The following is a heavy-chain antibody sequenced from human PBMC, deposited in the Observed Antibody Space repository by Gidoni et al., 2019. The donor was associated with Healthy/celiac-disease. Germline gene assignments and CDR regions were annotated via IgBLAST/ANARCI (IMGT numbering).Heavy chain of an antibody. CDR3: VKGDYDFWSGYPLSAFDI. CDR1: GFHFSSYA. Sequence: EVQLVESGGGLVQPGGSLRLSCSASGFHFSSYAMHWVRQAPGKGLEYVSAISSNGGSTYYADSVKGRFTISRDNSKNTLYLQMSSLRAEDTAVYYCVKGDYDFWSGYPLSAFDIWGQGTMVTVSS. J-gene: IGHJ3*02. V-gene: IGHV3-64D*06. D-gene: IGHD3-3*01. CDR2: ISSNGGST.